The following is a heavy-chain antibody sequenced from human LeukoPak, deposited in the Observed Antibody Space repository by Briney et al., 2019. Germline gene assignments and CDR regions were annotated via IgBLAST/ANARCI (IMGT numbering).Heavy chain of an antibody. CDR1: GFTFSDYY. CDR3: ARDLSSSSWPSYYYYGMDV. V-gene: IGHV3-11*06. Sequence: GGSLRLSCAASGFTFSDYYMSWIRQAPGKGLEWVSYISSSSSYTNYADSVKGRFTISRDNAKNSLYLQMNSLRDEDTAVYYCARDLSSSSWPSYYYYGMDVWGQGTTVTVSS. CDR2: ISSSSSYT. J-gene: IGHJ6*02. D-gene: IGHD6-13*01.